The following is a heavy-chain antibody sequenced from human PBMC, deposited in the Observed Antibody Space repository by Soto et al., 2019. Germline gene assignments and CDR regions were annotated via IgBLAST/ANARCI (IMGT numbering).Heavy chain of an antibody. Sequence: GGSLRLSCAASGFIFTNYARNWVGQAPGKGLEWVSVITGRGNSAYYVDSVKGRFTISRDNSKNTLSLQRSSLTADYSSIYYCVSEGRCSFDFWGRGTMVTVSS. V-gene: IGHV3-23*01. CDR2: ITGRGNSA. D-gene: IGHD2-21*01. CDR3: VSEGRCSFDF. CDR1: GFIFTNYA. J-gene: IGHJ3*01.